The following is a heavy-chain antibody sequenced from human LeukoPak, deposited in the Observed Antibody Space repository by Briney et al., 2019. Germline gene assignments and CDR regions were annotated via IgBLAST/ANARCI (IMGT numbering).Heavy chain of an antibody. D-gene: IGHD6-13*01. V-gene: IGHV1-58*01. J-gene: IGHJ4*02. CDR3: AAVAAAGHRLDY. CDR2: IVVGSGNT. Sequence: TSVKVPCKASGFTFTSSAVQWVRQARGQRLEWIGWIVVGSGNTNYAQKFQERVTITRDMSTSTAYMELSSLRSEDTAVYYCAAVAAAGHRLDYWGQGTLVTVSS. CDR1: GFTFTSSA.